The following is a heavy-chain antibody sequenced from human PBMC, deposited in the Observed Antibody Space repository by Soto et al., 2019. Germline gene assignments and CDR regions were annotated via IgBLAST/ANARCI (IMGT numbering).Heavy chain of an antibody. V-gene: IGHV4-30-4*01. Sequence: SETLSLTCTVSGGSISSGDYYWSWIRQPPGKGLEWIGYIYYSGSTYYNPSLKSRVTISVDTSKNQFSLKLSSVTAADTAVYYCAREDGNSNWFDPWGQGTLVTVSS. CDR2: IYYSGST. CDR3: AREDGNSNWFDP. D-gene: IGHD1-7*01. J-gene: IGHJ5*02. CDR1: GGSISSGDYY.